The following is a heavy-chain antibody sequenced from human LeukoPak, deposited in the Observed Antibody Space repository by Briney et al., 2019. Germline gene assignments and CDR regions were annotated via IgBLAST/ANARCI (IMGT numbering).Heavy chain of an antibody. CDR1: GFTVSSNY. CDR2: IYSGGSGGST. J-gene: IGHJ2*01. D-gene: IGHD7-27*01. Sequence: PGGSLRLSCAASGFTVSSNYMSWVRQAPGKGLEWVSVIYSGGSGGSTYYADSVKGRFTISRGNSKNTLYLQMNSLRAEDTAVYYCAKTGDWYFDLWGRGTLVTVSS. V-gene: IGHV3-66*01. CDR3: AKTGDWYFDL.